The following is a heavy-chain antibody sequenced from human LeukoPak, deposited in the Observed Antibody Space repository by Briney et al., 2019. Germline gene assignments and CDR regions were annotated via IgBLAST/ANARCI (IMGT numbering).Heavy chain of an antibody. CDR1: GYTFTSYG. J-gene: IGHJ6*02. CDR3: ARECLYYYDSSGYRDYYYYYGMDV. CDR2: ISLYNGNT. D-gene: IGHD3-22*01. Sequence: ASVKVSCKASGYTFTSYGLSWVRQAPGQGLEWMGWISLYNGNTNYAPKFQGRVTMTTDTSTSTAYMELRSLRSDDTAVYYCARECLYYYDSSGYRDYYYYYGMDVWGQGTTVTVSS. V-gene: IGHV1-18*01.